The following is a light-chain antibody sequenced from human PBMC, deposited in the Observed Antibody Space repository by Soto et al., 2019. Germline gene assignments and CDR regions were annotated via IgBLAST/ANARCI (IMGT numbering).Light chain of an antibody. Sequence: QAVVTQEPSLTVSPGGTVTLTCASSTGAVTSGDYPSWFQQKPGQAPRPLIYSTSNKHSWTPARFSGSLLGGKAALTLSGVQPEDEAEYYCLLYYGSDHLGVFGGGTKLTVL. CDR1: TGAVTSGDY. CDR3: LLYYGSDHLGV. CDR2: STS. V-gene: IGLV7-43*01. J-gene: IGLJ3*02.